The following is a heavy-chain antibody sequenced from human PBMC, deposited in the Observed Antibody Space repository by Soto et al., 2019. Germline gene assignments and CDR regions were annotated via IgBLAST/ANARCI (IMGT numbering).Heavy chain of an antibody. CDR2: ISWNSGSI. V-gene: IGHV3-9*01. CDR1: GFTFEDYA. Sequence: EVQLVESGGGLVQPGGSLRLSCAASGFTFEDYAMHWVRQAPGKGLEWVSSISWNSGSIGYADSVKGRFTISRDNARTSLYLQMSSLRAEDTALYYCAKDTSGWSNTFDYWGQGTLVTVSS. D-gene: IGHD6-19*01. CDR3: AKDTSGWSNTFDY. J-gene: IGHJ4*02.